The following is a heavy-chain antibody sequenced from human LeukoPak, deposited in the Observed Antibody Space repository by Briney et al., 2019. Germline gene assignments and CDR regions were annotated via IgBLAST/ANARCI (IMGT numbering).Heavy chain of an antibody. CDR3: ARDTHPQDSSWGI. D-gene: IGHD6-13*01. CDR1: GFTFSSYA. CDR2: ISGSGGST. Sequence: PGGSLRLSCAASGFTFSSYAMSWVRQAPGKGLEWVSAISGSGGSTYYADSVKGRFTISRDNSKNTLYLQMNSLRAEDTAVYYCARDTHPQDSSWGIWGQGTMVTVSS. J-gene: IGHJ3*02. V-gene: IGHV3-23*01.